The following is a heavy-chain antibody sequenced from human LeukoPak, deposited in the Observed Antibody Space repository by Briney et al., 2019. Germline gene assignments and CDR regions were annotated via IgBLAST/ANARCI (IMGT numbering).Heavy chain of an antibody. Sequence: GGSLRLSGAGSGFTFSSYAMSWVRQAPGKGLEWVSAISGSGGSTYYADSVKGRFTISRDNSKNTLYLQMNSLRAEDTAVYYCAKDLQVITIFGVVIAPTYLDYWGQGTLVTVSS. CDR2: ISGSGGST. CDR3: AKDLQVITIFGVVIAPTYLDY. J-gene: IGHJ4*02. CDR1: GFTFSSYA. D-gene: IGHD3-3*01. V-gene: IGHV3-23*01.